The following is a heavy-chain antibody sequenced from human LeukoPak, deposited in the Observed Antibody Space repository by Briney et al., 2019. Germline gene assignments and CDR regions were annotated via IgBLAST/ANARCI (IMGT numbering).Heavy chain of an antibody. CDR1: GFTFSSYW. CDR3: ARDNCGGDCYHYYYGMDV. V-gene: IGHV3-7*01. CDR2: INQNGSDK. D-gene: IGHD2-21*02. Sequence: GGSLRLSCAVSGFTFSSYWMNWVRQAPGKGLEWVANINQNGSDKYYVESVKGRFTISRDNAKNSLYLQMNSLRAEDTAVYYCARDNCGGDCYHYYYGMDVWGQGTTVTVSS. J-gene: IGHJ6*02.